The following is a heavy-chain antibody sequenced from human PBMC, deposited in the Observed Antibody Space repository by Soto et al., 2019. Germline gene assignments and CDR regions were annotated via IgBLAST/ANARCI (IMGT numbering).Heavy chain of an antibody. CDR2: INPSGGST. Sequence: QVQLVQSGAEVKKPGASVKVSCKASGYTFTSYYMHWVRQAPGQGLEWMGIINPSGGSTSYAQKFQGRVTMTRDTSTSTVYMELSSLRSEDTAVYYCASTSPTFRLGYYYGMDVWGQGTTVTVSS. V-gene: IGHV1-46*01. J-gene: IGHJ6*02. D-gene: IGHD3-16*01. CDR1: GYTFTSYY. CDR3: ASTSPTFRLGYYYGMDV.